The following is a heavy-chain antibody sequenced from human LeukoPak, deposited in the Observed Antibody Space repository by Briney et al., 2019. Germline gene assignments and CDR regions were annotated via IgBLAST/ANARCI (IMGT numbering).Heavy chain of an antibody. D-gene: IGHD3-16*01. J-gene: IGHJ4*02. CDR3: ASEGAFFDY. V-gene: IGHV4-34*01. CDR2: INHSGST. Sequence: PSETLSLTCAVYGGSFSGYYWSWIRQPPGKGLEWIGEINHSGSTNYNPSLKSRVTISVDTSKNQFSLKLGSVTAADTAVYYCASEGAFFDYWGQGTLVTVSS. CDR1: GGSFSGYY.